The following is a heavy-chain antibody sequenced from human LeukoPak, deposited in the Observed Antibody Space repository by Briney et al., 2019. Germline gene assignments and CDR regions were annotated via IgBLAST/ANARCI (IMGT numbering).Heavy chain of an antibody. CDR1: GFTFSSYA. Sequence: PGGSLRLSCAASGFTFSSYAMSWVRQAPGKGLEWVSAISGSGGSSYYADSVKGRFTISRDNSKNTLYLQMNSLRAEDTAVYYCAKAPSYCGGDCPPFDYWGQGTLVTVSS. V-gene: IGHV3-23*01. CDR3: AKAPSYCGGDCPPFDY. J-gene: IGHJ4*02. D-gene: IGHD2-21*02. CDR2: ISGSGGSS.